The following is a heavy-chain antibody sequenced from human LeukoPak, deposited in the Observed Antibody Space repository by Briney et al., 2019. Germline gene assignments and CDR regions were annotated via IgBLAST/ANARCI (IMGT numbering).Heavy chain of an antibody. CDR2: ISSSSSYI. J-gene: IGHJ4*02. Sequence: PGGSLRLSCAASGLNFNNAWMNWVRQAPGKGLEWVSSISSSSSYIYYADSVKGRFTISRDNAKNSLYLQMNSLRAEDTAVYYCAKPGYSGYDYEDYWGQGTLVTVSS. CDR1: GLNFNNAW. CDR3: AKPGYSGYDYEDY. D-gene: IGHD5-12*01. V-gene: IGHV3-21*01.